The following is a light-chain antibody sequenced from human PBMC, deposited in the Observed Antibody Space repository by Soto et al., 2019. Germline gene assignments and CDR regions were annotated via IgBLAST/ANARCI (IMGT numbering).Light chain of an antibody. CDR1: QSVSSN. CDR3: QQYNNWHTWT. V-gene: IGKV3-15*01. J-gene: IGKJ1*01. Sequence: EIVMTQCPATLSVSPGERATLSCRASQSVSSNLAWYQQKPGQAPRLLIYGASTRATGIPARFSGSGSGTEFTLTISSLQSEDFAVYYCQQYNNWHTWTFGQGTKVDMK. CDR2: GAS.